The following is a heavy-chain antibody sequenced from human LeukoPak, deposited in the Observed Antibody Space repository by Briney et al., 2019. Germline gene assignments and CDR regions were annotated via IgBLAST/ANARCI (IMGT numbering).Heavy chain of an antibody. Sequence: SETLSLTCAVYGGSFSNYYWSWIRQPPGKGLEWIGEINHSRSTNYNPSLKSRVTISVDTSKNQFSLKLSSVTAADTAVYYCARRKLVRNWFDPWGRGTLVTVSS. J-gene: IGHJ5*02. V-gene: IGHV4-34*01. D-gene: IGHD6-13*01. CDR2: INHSRST. CDR3: ARRKLVRNWFDP. CDR1: GGSFSNYY.